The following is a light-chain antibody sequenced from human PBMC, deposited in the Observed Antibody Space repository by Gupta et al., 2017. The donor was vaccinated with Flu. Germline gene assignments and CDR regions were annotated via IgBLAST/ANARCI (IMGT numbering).Light chain of an antibody. CDR3: CSYAGSYTHWV. J-gene: IGLJ3*02. CDR1: SSDVGGYNY. V-gene: IGLV2-11*01. Sequence: QSALTQPRSVSGSPGPSVTISCTGTSSDVGGYNYVSWYQQHPGKAPKLMIYDVSKRPSGVPDRFSGSKSGNTASLTISGLQAEDEADYYCCSYAGSYTHWVFGGGTKLTVL. CDR2: DVS.